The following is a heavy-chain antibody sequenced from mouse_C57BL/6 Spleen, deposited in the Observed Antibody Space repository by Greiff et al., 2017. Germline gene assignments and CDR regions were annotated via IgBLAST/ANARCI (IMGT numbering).Heavy chain of an antibody. J-gene: IGHJ3*01. CDR3: ERDSSGYRCAY. V-gene: IGHV1-85*01. CDR2: IYPRDGST. Sequence: QVQLQQSGPELVKPGASVKLSCKASGYTFTSYDINWVKQRPGQGLEWIGWIYPRDGSTKYNEKFKGKATLTVDTSSSTAYMELHSLTSEDSAVYFCERDSSGYRCAYWGQGTLVTVSA. CDR1: GYTFTSYD. D-gene: IGHD3-2*02.